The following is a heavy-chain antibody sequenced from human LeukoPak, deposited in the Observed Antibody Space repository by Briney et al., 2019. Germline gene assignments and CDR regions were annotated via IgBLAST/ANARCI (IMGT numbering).Heavy chain of an antibody. Sequence: GGSLRLYCAASGFTFSSYAMSWVRQAQGKGVEWVSAISGSGGSTYYADSVKGRFTISRENSKNTLYLQRNSLRAGDRAVYYCAKWGWIAFDWLSNPFDYWGQGTLVTVSS. CDR1: GFTFSSYA. CDR3: AKWGWIAFDWLSNPFDY. D-gene: IGHD3-9*01. V-gene: IGHV3-23*01. CDR2: ISGSGGST. J-gene: IGHJ4*02.